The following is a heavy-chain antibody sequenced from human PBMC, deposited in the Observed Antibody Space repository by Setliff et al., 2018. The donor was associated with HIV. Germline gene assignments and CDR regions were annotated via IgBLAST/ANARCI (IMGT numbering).Heavy chain of an antibody. Sequence: PVGSLRLSCAASGFIFSTNWMSWVRQAPGKGPEWVANINQDGSDKYYVPSVKGRFTISRDNAKNSLYLQMNSLRAEDTAIYYCARGGASSLPLDYWGHGTLVTVSS. J-gene: IGHJ4*01. V-gene: IGHV3-7*01. CDR1: GFIFSTNW. CDR3: ARGGASSLPLDY. CDR2: INQDGSDK. D-gene: IGHD6-13*01.